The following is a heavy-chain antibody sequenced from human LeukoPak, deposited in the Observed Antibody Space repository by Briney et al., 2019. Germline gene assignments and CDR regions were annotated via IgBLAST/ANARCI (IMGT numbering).Heavy chain of an antibody. D-gene: IGHD3-22*01. CDR3: ARYSDYYDSSGYYFDY. CDR1: GGSFSGYY. V-gene: IGHV4-34*01. Sequence: SETLSLTCAVYGGSFSGYYWSWIRQPPGKGLEWIGEINHSGSTNYNPSLKSRVTISVDTYKNQFSLKLSSVTAADTAVYYCARYSDYYDSSGYYFDYWGQGTLVTVSS. J-gene: IGHJ4*02. CDR2: INHSGST.